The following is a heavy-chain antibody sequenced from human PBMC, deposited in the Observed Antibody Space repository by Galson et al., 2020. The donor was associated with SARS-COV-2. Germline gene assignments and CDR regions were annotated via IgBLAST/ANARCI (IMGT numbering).Heavy chain of an antibody. J-gene: IGHJ4*02. CDR1: GFAFSNYA. CDR2: ISGSGGTT. D-gene: IGHD1-7*01. V-gene: IGHV3-23*01. CDR3: AKLNSRGTTSSTSSIDY. Sequence: TGGSLRLSCAPSGFAFSNYAMSWVRQAPGKGLEWVSTISGSGGTTYYADSVKGRFTISRDNAKNTLYLQMDSLRAEDTAVYSCAKLNSRGTTSSTSSIDYWGQGTLVTVSS.